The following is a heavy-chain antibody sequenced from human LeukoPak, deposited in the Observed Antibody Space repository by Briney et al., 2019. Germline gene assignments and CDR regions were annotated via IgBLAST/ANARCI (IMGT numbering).Heavy chain of an antibody. D-gene: IGHD1-1*01. Sequence: PGRSLRLSCAASGFTFDDYAMHWVRQAPGKGLEWDSGISWNSGSIGYADSVKGRFTISRDNAKSSLYLQMNSLRAEDTALYYCAKAGTTEFDYWGQGTLVTVSS. J-gene: IGHJ4*02. V-gene: IGHV3-9*01. CDR3: AKAGTTEFDY. CDR1: GFTFDDYA. CDR2: ISWNSGSI.